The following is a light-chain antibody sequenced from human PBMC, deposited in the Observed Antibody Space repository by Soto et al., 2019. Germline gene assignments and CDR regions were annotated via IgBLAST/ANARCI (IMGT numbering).Light chain of an antibody. V-gene: IGKV1-17*03. CDR2: AAS. CDR1: QDISDF. Sequence: IQMTQSPSAMSASVGDRVTITGRASQDISDFLAWFQQKPGEVPKRLIYAASSLESGVPSRFSGSGSGTEFTLTISSLQPEDFATYYCLQNNRYPWTFGQGTKVDI. J-gene: IGKJ1*01. CDR3: LQNNRYPWT.